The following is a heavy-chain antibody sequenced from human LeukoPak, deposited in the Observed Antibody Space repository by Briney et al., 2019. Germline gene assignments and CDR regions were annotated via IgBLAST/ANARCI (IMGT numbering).Heavy chain of an antibody. CDR3: ARSGSSWLFDY. Sequence: SETLSLNCPVSGGSISSSSYYLGWIRPPPGKGPEWIGSIYYSGSTYYNPSLKSRVTISVDTSKNQFSLKLSSVTAADTAVYYCARSGSSWLFDYWGQGTLVTVSS. D-gene: IGHD6-13*01. CDR2: IYYSGST. CDR1: GGSISSSSYY. V-gene: IGHV4-39*01. J-gene: IGHJ4*02.